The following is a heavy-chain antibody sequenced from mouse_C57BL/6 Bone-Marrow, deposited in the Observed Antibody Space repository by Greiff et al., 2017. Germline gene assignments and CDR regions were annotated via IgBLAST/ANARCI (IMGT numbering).Heavy chain of an antibody. CDR2: ISDGGSYT. V-gene: IGHV5-4*01. D-gene: IGHD2-5*01. J-gene: IGHJ4*01. CDR3: AREGDYSNYGYAMDY. Sequence: EVQGVESGGGLVKPGGSLKLSCAASGFTFSSYAMSWVRQTPEKRLEWVATISDGGSYTYYPDNVKGRFTISRDNAKNNLYLQMSHLKSEDTAMYYCAREGDYSNYGYAMDYWGQGTSVTVSS. CDR1: GFTFSSYA.